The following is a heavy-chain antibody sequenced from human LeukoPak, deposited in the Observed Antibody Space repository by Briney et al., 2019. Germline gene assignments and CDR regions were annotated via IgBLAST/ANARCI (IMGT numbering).Heavy chain of an antibody. CDR2: IYHSGST. CDR3: ARSYGYSSGWYGAYYFDY. CDR1: GYSISSGYY. D-gene: IGHD6-19*01. J-gene: IGHJ4*02. V-gene: IGHV4-38-2*02. Sequence: PSETLSLTCTVSGYSISSGYYWGWIRQPPGKGLEWIGSIYHSGSTNYNPSLKSRVTLLVDTSKNQFSLSLSSMTAADTAVYYCARSYGYSSGWYGAYYFDYWGQGTLVTVSS.